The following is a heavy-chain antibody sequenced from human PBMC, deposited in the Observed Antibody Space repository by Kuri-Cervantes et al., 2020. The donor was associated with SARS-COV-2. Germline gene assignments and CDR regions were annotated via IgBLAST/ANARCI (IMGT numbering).Heavy chain of an antibody. CDR3: ARLAVYYYYMDV. J-gene: IGHJ6*03. Sequence: GESLKISCAASGFTFSSYAMHWVRQAPGKGLEWVAVISYDGSNKYYADSVKGRFTISRDNSKNTLYLQMNSLRSDDTAVYYCARLAVYYYYMDVWGKGTTVTVSS. CDR1: GFTFSSYA. D-gene: IGHD6-19*01. V-gene: IGHV3-30-3*01. CDR2: ISYDGSNK.